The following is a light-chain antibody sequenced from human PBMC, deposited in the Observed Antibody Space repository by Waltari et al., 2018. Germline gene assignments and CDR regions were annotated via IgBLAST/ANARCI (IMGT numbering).Light chain of an antibody. J-gene: IGLJ1*01. CDR1: NMGTKS. CDR3: QVWDANNDPGV. Sequence: SYVLTQPPSVSVAPGETARPTCGGHNMGTKSLHRYQPKPGQAPVPVISYDSDRRSGIPERISGSNSGNTATLTISRVEAGDEAEYFCQVWDANNDPGVFGTGTEVTVL. CDR2: YDS. V-gene: IGLV3-21*04.